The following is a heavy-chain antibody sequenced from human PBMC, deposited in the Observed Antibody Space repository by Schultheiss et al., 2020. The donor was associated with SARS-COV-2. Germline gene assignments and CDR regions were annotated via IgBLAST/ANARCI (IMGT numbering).Heavy chain of an antibody. Sequence: AGSLRLSCAASGFTFSSYSMNWVRQAPGKGLEWVSSISSSSSYIYYADSVKGRFTISRDNAKNSLYLQMNSLRAEDTAVYYCASLYYYDSSGYRDWFDPWGQGTLVTVSS. V-gene: IGHV3-21*01. CDR3: ASLYYYDSSGYRDWFDP. CDR1: GFTFSSYS. J-gene: IGHJ5*02. CDR2: ISSSSSYI. D-gene: IGHD3-22*01.